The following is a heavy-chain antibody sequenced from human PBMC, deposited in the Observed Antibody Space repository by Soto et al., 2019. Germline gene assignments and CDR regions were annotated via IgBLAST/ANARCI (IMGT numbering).Heavy chain of an antibody. Sequence: SVKVSCKASGGTFSSYTISWVRQARGQRLEWIGWIVVGSGNTNYAQKFQERVTITRDMSTSTAYMELSSLRSEDTAVYYCAADSWYSSGWYYFDYWGQGTLVTVSS. CDR1: GGTFSSYT. V-gene: IGHV1-58*02. D-gene: IGHD6-19*01. J-gene: IGHJ4*02. CDR2: IVVGSGNT. CDR3: AADSWYSSGWYYFDY.